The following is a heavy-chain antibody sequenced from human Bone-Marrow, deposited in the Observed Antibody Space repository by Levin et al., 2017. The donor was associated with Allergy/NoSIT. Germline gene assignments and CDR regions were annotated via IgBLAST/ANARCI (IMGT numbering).Heavy chain of an antibody. J-gene: IGHJ6*03. CDR3: ARVAVLVEPAPMFRRRGDYYIDV. Sequence: PSETLSLTCAVYGGSFSSYYWSWIRQSPGKGLEWIGEINHRGSTNFNPSLKSRISISVDTSKNQFSLKLRSVTAADTAVYYCARVAVLVEPAPMFRRRGDYYIDVWGKGTTVAVSS. CDR2: INHRGST. D-gene: IGHD2-2*01. V-gene: IGHV4-34*01. CDR1: GGSFSSYY.